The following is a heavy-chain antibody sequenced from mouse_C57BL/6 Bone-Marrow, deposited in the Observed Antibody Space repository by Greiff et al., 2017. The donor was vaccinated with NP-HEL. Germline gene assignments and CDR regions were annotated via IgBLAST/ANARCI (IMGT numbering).Heavy chain of an antibody. J-gene: IGHJ1*03. CDR1: GYTFTDYY. CDR3: ARFYGSSEWYFDV. CDR2: IYPGSGNT. V-gene: IGHV1-76*01. Sequence: VQLQQSGAELVRPGASVKLSCKASGYTFTDYYINWVKQRPGQGLEWIARIYPGSGNTYYNEKFKGKATLTAEKSSSTAYMQLSSLTSEDSAVYFGARFYGSSEWYFDVWGTGTTVTVSS. D-gene: IGHD1-1*01.